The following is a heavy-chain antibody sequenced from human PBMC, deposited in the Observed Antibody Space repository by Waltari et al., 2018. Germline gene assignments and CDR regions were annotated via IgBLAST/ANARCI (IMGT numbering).Heavy chain of an antibody. CDR3: TRDHGPAVY. CDR1: GFTLGDYA. J-gene: IGHJ4*02. CDR2: IRSKAYGGTT. V-gene: IGHV3-49*03. Sequence: EVQLVESGGGLVQPGRSLRLSCTASGFTLGDYAMSWFRQAPGKGLEWVGFIRSKAYGGTTEYAASVKGRFTISRDDSKSIAYLQMNSLKTEDTAVYYCTRDHGPAVYWGQGTLVTVSS.